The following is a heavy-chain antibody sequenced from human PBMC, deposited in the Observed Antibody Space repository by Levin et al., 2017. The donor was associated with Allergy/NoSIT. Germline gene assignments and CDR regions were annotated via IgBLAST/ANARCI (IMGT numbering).Heavy chain of an antibody. CDR2: IYPGDSDT. CDR3: AKAPVVNTYYYYDMDV. J-gene: IGHJ6*02. D-gene: IGHD3-22*01. CDR1: GYSFTSYW. V-gene: IGHV5-51*01. Sequence: GGSLRLSCKGSGYSFTSYWIGWVRQMPGKGLEWMWIIYPGDSDTRYSPSFQGQVTISADKSISTAYLQWSSLKASDTAMYYCAKAPVVNTYYYYDMDVWGQGTTVTVSS.